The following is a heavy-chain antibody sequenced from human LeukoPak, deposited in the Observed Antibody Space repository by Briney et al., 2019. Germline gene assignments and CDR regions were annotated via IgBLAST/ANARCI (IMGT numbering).Heavy chain of an antibody. J-gene: IGHJ4*02. Sequence: PGGSLSLSCAASGFTFSSYAMHWVSQAPGKGLEWVAVISYDGSNKYYADSVKGRFTITRDNSKNTLYLQMNSLKTEDTAVYYCTTVTSGSYYTIDYWGQGTLVTVSS. CDR2: ISYDGSNK. D-gene: IGHD1-26*01. V-gene: IGHV3-30*07. CDR3: TTVTSGSYYTIDY. CDR1: GFTFSSYA.